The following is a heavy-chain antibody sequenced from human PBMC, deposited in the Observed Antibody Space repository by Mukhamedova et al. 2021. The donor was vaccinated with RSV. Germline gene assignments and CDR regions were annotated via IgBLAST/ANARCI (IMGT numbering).Heavy chain of an antibody. CDR1: YD. CDR3: ARGDGNWFDP. Sequence: YDINWVRQATGQGLEWMGWMNPHSGNTAYAQKFQGRVTMTGNTSIGTAYMELTSLRSEDTAVYYCARGDGNWFDPWGQGTLVTGSS. J-gene: IGHJ5*02. CDR2: MNPHSGNT. V-gene: IGHV1-8*01. D-gene: IGHD1-1*01.